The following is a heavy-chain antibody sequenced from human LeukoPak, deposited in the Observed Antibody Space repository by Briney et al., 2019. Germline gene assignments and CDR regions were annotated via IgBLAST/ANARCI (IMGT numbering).Heavy chain of an antibody. CDR3: ARVSRSSGSGAFDI. V-gene: IGHV4-59*01. CDR1: GGSISSYY. Sequence: PSETLSLTCTVSGGSISSYYWSWIRQPPGKGLEWIGCIYYSGSTNYNPSLKSRVTISVDTSKNQFSLKLSSVTAADTAVYYCARVSRSSGSGAFDIWGQGTMVTVSS. D-gene: IGHD6-19*01. J-gene: IGHJ3*02. CDR2: IYYSGST.